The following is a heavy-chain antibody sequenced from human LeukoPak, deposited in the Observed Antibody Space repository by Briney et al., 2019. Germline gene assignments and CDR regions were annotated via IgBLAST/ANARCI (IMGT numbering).Heavy chain of an antibody. J-gene: IGHJ4*02. CDR2: INPNSGGT. CDR1: GYTFTGYY. CDR3: ARELDYYDSSGYSDY. V-gene: IGHV1-2*02. Sequence: ASVKVSCKASGYTFTGYYMHWVRQAPGQGLEWMGWINPNSGGTNYAQKFQGRVTMTRDTSISTAYMELSRLRSDDTAVYYCARELDYYDSSGYSDYWGQGTLVTVSP. D-gene: IGHD3-22*01.